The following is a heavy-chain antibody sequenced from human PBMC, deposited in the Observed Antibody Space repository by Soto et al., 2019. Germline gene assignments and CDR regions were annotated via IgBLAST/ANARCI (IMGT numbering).Heavy chain of an antibody. CDR2: INAGNGNT. D-gene: IGHD3-22*01. J-gene: IGHJ6*02. CDR3: ARIRTTYYYDSSGFMDV. V-gene: IGHV1-3*01. CDR1: GGTFSSYA. Sequence: GASVKVSCQASGGTFSSYAMHWVRQAPGQRLEWMGWINAGNGNTKYSQKFQGRVTITRDTSASTAYMELSSLRSEDTAVYYCARIRTTYYYDSSGFMDVWGQGTTVTVSS.